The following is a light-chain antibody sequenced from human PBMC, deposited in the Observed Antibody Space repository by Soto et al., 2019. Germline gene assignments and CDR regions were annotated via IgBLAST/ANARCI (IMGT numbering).Light chain of an antibody. V-gene: IGKV1-39*01. CDR1: QNIDNS. Sequence: DIQMTKSPSSLSASVRDRVTITCRASQNIDNSLNWYHQKPGKPHSLLIYVASSLQSLVPSRFSGRGSGTEFTLTIISLQPEDCASDACQQSYSTPFSFGPGTKV. CDR3: QQSYSTPFS. CDR2: VAS. J-gene: IGKJ3*01.